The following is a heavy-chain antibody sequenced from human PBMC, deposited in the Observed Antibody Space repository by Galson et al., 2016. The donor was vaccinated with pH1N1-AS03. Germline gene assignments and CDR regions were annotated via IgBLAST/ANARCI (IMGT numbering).Heavy chain of an antibody. CDR2: LTTSTGDP. CDR1: GYTFTSHR. D-gene: IGHD3-9*01. J-gene: IGHJ4*02. V-gene: IGHV7-4-1*01. Sequence: SVKVSCKASGYTFTSHRIIWVRQAPGQGLECMGWLTTSTGDPTYAQVFSGRFAFSLGTSVSTAYLQIDSLKADDTAVYYCARGHMSLSGFWDSWGQGTLVTVSS. CDR3: ARGHMSLSGFWDS.